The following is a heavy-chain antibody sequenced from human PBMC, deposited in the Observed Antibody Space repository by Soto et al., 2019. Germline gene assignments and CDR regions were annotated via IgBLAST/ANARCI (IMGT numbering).Heavy chain of an antibody. CDR2: ISYDGSNK. CDR1: GFTFSSYG. D-gene: IGHD6-6*01. Sequence: GGSLRLSCAASGFTFSSYGVHWVRQAPGKGLEWVAVISYDGSNKYYADSVKGRFTISRDNSKNTLYLQMNSLRAEDTAVYYCAKDRRAARPSGVQYWGQGTLVTVSS. V-gene: IGHV3-30*18. CDR3: AKDRRAARPSGVQY. J-gene: IGHJ4*02.